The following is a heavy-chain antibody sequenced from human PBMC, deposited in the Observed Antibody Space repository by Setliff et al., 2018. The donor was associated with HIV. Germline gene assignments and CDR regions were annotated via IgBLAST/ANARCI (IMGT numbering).Heavy chain of an antibody. J-gene: IGHJ4*02. D-gene: IGHD3-16*01. CDR2: IYPNTGGT. V-gene: IGHV1-2*02. CDR3: ARDRGYYFDY. Sequence: GASVKVSCKASGYTFTDYYIHWVRQAPGQGLEWMGWIYPNTGGTNYAQKFQGRVTITADESTSTAYMELSSLRSEGTAVYYCARDRGYYFDYWGQGTLVTVSS. CDR1: GYTFTDYY.